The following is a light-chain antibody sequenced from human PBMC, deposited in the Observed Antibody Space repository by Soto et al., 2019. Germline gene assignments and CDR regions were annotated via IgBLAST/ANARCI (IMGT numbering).Light chain of an antibody. Sequence: EIVMTQSPTTLSVSPGERATLSCRASQSVSSYLAWYQQKPGQAPRLLIYGVSSRATGIPDRFSGSGSGTDFTLTISRLEPEDFAVYYCQQRSNWITFGQGTRLEIK. V-gene: IGKV3D-20*02. CDR3: QQRSNWIT. CDR2: GVS. J-gene: IGKJ5*01. CDR1: QSVSSY.